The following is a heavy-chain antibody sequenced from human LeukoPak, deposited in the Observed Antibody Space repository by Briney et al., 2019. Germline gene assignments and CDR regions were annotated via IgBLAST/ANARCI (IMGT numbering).Heavy chain of an antibody. CDR2: IYHSGST. Sequence: SETLSLTCAVSGYSISSGYYWGWIRQPPGKGLEWIGSIYHSGSTHYHPSLKSRATIPVDTSKNQFSLKLSSVTAADTAVYYCARCGGLRSSLGDWGQGTLVTVSS. J-gene: IGHJ4*02. V-gene: IGHV4-38-2*01. D-gene: IGHD4-17*01. CDR3: ARCGGLRSSLGD. CDR1: GYSISSGYY.